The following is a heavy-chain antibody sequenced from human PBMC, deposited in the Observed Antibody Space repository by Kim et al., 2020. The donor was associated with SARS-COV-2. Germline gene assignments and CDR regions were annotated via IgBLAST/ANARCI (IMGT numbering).Heavy chain of an antibody. Sequence: SETLSLTCTVSGGSISSYYWSWIRQPPGKGLEWIGYIYYSGSTNYNPSLKSRVTISVDTSKNQFSLKLSSVTAADTAVYYCARLYDILTGTFDYWGQGTLVTVSS. CDR1: GGSISSYY. CDR3: ARLYDILTGTFDY. J-gene: IGHJ4*02. D-gene: IGHD3-9*01. V-gene: IGHV4-59*01. CDR2: IYYSGST.